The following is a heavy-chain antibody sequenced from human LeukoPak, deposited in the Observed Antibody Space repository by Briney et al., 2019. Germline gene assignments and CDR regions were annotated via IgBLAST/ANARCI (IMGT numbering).Heavy chain of an antibody. CDR2: ISSSGTTI. J-gene: IGHJ4*02. CDR3: ARGGSFFVY. CDR1: GFTFSGYD. Sequence: PGGSLRLSCVASGFTFSGYDMNWVRQAPGKGLEWVSYISSSGTTIYYADSVRGRFTISRDNAKNSLYLQMNSLRAEDTAVYYCARGGSFFVYWGQGTLVTVSS. D-gene: IGHD1-26*01. V-gene: IGHV3-48*03.